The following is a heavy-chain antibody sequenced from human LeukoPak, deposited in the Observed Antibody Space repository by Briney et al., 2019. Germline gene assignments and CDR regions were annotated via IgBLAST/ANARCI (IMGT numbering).Heavy chain of an antibody. CDR1: GGSISSYY. Sequence: SETLSLTCTVSGGSISSYYWSWIRQPPGKGLEWIGYIYYSGSTNYNPSLKSRVTISVDTSKNQFSLKLSSVTAADTAVYYCAREELSGSYYGDYWGQGTLVTVSS. J-gene: IGHJ4*02. D-gene: IGHD1-26*01. CDR2: IYYSGST. V-gene: IGHV4-59*12. CDR3: AREELSGSYYGDY.